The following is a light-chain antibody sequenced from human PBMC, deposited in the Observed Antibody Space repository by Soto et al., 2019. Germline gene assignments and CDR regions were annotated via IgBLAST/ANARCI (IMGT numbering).Light chain of an antibody. CDR3: QQYGTSPRT. CDR2: TAS. V-gene: IGKV3-20*01. J-gene: IGKJ1*01. Sequence: EIVLTQSPGTLSLSPGERATLSCRASQSVSSNYLAWYQHKPRQAPRLLIYTASTRATGIPDRFSGSGSGTDFTLTISRLEPEDFAVYYCQQYGTSPRTFGQGTKVEIK. CDR1: QSVSSNY.